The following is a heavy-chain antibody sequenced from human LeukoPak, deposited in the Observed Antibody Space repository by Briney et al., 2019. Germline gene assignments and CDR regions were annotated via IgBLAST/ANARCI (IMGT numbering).Heavy chain of an antibody. D-gene: IGHD6-13*01. CDR1: DDSFSSHY. CDR2: ISYIGST. J-gene: IGHJ4*02. CDR3: AGSSWYVGRFDY. V-gene: IGHV4-59*11. Sequence: SETLSLTCAVSDDSFSSHYWTWIRQPPGKGLEWIGYISYIGSTNYNPSLKSRATISVDTSKNQFSLKLSSVTAADTAVYYCAGSSWYVGRFDYWGQGTLVTVSS.